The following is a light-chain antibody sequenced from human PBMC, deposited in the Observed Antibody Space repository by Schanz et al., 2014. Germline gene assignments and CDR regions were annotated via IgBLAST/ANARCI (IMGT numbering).Light chain of an antibody. J-gene: IGKJ1*01. CDR1: QSIGSS. V-gene: IGKV1-5*01. CDR2: AAS. Sequence: DIQMTQSPSTLSASVGDRVTITCRASQSIGSSLNWYQQKPGKAPKLLIYAASILQSGVPSRFSGSGSGTEFTLTISSLQPDDFATYYCQQYNSYSSAFGQGTKVEIK. CDR3: QQYNSYSSA.